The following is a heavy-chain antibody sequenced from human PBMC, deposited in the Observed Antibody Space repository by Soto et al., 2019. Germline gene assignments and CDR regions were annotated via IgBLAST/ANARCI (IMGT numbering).Heavy chain of an antibody. CDR1: GFTFSNAW. CDR2: IKTKTDGGST. Sequence: GGSLRLSCAASGFTFSNAWMNWVRQAPGKGLEWVGHIKTKTDGGSTDYAAPVKGRFTISRDDSKNTLYLQMNSLKTEDTAVYYCTTPLYYDFWSGYSDVWGQGTTVTVSS. V-gene: IGHV3-15*07. J-gene: IGHJ6*02. D-gene: IGHD3-3*01. CDR3: TTPLYYDFWSGYSDV.